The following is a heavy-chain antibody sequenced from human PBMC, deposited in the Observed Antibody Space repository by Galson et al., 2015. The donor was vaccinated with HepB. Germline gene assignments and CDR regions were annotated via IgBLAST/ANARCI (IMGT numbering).Heavy chain of an antibody. D-gene: IGHD1-7*01. CDR2: INPNSGGT. CDR1: GYTFTGYY. V-gene: IGHV1-2*02. Sequence: SVKVSCKASGYTFTGYYMHWVRQAPGQGLEWMGWINPNSGGTNYAQKFQGRVTMTRDTSISTAYMELSRLRSDDTAVYYCAREFEAKTGTTGYYYYMDVWGKGTTVTVSS. CDR3: AREFEAKTGTTGYYYYMDV. J-gene: IGHJ6*03.